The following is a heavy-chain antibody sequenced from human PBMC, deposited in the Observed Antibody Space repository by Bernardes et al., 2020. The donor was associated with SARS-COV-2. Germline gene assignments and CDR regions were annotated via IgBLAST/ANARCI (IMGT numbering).Heavy chain of an antibody. CDR3: AKFLAGSSPHRTGATTYFDY. CDR1: GFTFSSYA. D-gene: IGHD2-15*01. Sequence: GSLRLSCAASGFTFSSYAMSWVRQAPGKGLEWVSAISGSVGTTFYADSVKGRFTISRDNSKNTLYLQMSSLRAEDTAVYYCAKFLAGSSPHRTGATTYFDYWGQGTLVTVSS. CDR2: ISGSVGTT. J-gene: IGHJ4*02. V-gene: IGHV3-23*01.